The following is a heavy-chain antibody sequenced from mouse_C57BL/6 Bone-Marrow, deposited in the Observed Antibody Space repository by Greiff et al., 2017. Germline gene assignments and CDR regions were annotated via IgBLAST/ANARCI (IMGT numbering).Heavy chain of an antibody. V-gene: IGHV1-9*01. CDR1: GYTFTGYW. Sequence: VQLQQSGAELMKPGASVKLSCKATGYTFTGYWIEWVKQRPGHGLEWIGEILPGSGSTNYNEKFKGKATFTADTSSNTAYMQLSSLATEESAIYYCARESIGYDYEGWCAYWGQGTLVTVSA. CDR2: ILPGSGST. J-gene: IGHJ3*01. CDR3: ARESIGYDYEGWCAY. D-gene: IGHD2-4*01.